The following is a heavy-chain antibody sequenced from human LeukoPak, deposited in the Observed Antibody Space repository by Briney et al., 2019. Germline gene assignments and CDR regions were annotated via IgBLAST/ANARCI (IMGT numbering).Heavy chain of an antibody. CDR3: ARRADSSSSNSYYYYYYMDV. Sequence: SETLSLTCTVSGGSISSYYWSWIRQPPGKGLEWIGYIYYSGSTNYNPSLKSRVTISVDTSKNQFSLKLSSVTAADTAVYYCARRADSSSSNSYYYYYYMDVWGKGTMVTVSS. J-gene: IGHJ6*03. CDR2: IYYSGST. V-gene: IGHV4-59*08. D-gene: IGHD6-6*01. CDR1: GGSISSYY.